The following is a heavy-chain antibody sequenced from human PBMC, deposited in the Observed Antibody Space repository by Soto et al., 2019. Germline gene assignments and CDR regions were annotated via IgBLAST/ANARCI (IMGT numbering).Heavy chain of an antibody. CDR1: GYSISSGLY. J-gene: IGHJ5*02. Sequence: SETLSLTCAVSGYSISSGLYWGLIRQPPGKGLEWIGTIYRGGITYYNPSLKSRVTISIDTSKNHFSLRLSSVTATDTAVYFCAIGNPDWFDPWGQGTLVTVSS. V-gene: IGHV4-38-2*01. CDR3: AIGNPDWFDP. D-gene: IGHD1-1*01. CDR2: IYRGGIT.